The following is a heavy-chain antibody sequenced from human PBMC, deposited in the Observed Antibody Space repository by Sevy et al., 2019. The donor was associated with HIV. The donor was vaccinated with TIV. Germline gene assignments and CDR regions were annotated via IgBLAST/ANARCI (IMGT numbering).Heavy chain of an antibody. J-gene: IGHJ6*02. CDR1: GFTFDHHA. V-gene: IGHV3-9*01. CDR2: INWNSVSI. CDR3: AREGLAPYVYGADV. D-gene: IGHD3-10*02. Sequence: GGSLRLSCAASGFTFDHHAMYWVRQAPGKGLEWVSGINWNSVSIGYADSVEGRFTISRDNAKNSLYLHLNSLRADDTALYYCAREGLAPYVYGADVWGQGTAVTVSS.